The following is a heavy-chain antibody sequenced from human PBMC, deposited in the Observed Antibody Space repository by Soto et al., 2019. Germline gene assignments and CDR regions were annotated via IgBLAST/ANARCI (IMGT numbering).Heavy chain of an antibody. CDR2: INPSADST. CDR1: GYTFTIYN. V-gene: IGHV1-46*01. J-gene: IGHJ6*02. Sequence: ASVKVSCKASGYTFTIYNMHWVRQAPGQGLEWMGTINPSADSTSYAQKFQGKITMTRDTSTSTVYMDLSSLRFEDSAVYYCARGTHTAMDVWGQGTTVTVSS. CDR3: ARGTHTAMDV.